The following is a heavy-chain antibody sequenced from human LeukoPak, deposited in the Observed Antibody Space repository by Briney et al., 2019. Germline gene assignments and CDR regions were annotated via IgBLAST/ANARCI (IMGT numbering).Heavy chain of an antibody. V-gene: IGHV3-30-3*01. CDR3: AKDRIAAAAEYFQH. J-gene: IGHJ1*01. CDR2: ISYDGSNK. CDR1: GFTFSSYA. D-gene: IGHD6-13*01. Sequence: GGSLRLSCAASGFTFSSYAMHWVRQAPGKGLEWVAVISYDGSNKYYADSVKGRFTISRDNSKNTLYLQMSSLGAEDTAVYYCAKDRIAAAAEYFQHWGQGTLVTVSS.